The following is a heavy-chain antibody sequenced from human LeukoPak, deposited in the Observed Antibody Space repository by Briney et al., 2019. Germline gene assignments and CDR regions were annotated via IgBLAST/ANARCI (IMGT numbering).Heavy chain of an antibody. Sequence: ASVKVSCKASGGTFSSYAISWVRQVPGQGLEWMGGIIPIFGTANYAQKFQGRVTITADESTSTAYMELSSLRSEDTAVYYCAKDRTPRAYGIVVAGHWYFDLWGRGTLVTVSS. J-gene: IGHJ2*01. CDR3: AKDRTPRAYGIVVAGHWYFDL. CDR2: IIPIFGTA. V-gene: IGHV1-69*13. CDR1: GGTFSSYA. D-gene: IGHD6-19*01.